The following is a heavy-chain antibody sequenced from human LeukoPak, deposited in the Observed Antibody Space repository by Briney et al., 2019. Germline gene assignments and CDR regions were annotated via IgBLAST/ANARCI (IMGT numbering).Heavy chain of an antibody. CDR3: ARAYSSGWYVGNYFDY. V-gene: IGHV1-3*01. D-gene: IGHD6-19*01. CDR1: GYTFTSYA. J-gene: IGHJ4*02. Sequence: ASVKVSCKASGYTFTSYAMHWVRPAPGQRLEWMGWINAGNGNTKYSQKFQGRVTITRDTSASTAYMELSSLRSEDTAVYYCARAYSSGWYVGNYFDYWGQGTLVTVSS. CDR2: INAGNGNT.